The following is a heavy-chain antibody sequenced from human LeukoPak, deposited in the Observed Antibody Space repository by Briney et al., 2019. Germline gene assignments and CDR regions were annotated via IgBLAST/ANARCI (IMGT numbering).Heavy chain of an antibody. D-gene: IGHD1-26*01. CDR2: IYYSGST. CDR1: GGSISSYC. CDR3: ARHGASGSYLYYFDY. V-gene: IGHV4-59*08. Sequence: PSETLSLTCTVSGGSISSYCWSWIRQTPGKRLEWIGYIYYSGSTNYNPSLKSRVTISVDTSKNQFSLKLSSVTAADTAVYFCARHGASGSYLYYFDYWGQGTLVTVSS. J-gene: IGHJ4*02.